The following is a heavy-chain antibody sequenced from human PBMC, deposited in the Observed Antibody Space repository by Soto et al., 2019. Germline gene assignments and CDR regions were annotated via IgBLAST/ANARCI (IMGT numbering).Heavy chain of an antibody. Sequence: QVRLVESGGGVVQPGRSLRLSCTASGFSFSSYAMYWFRQPPGKGLEWVAVISKDGMNKNYADSGKGRVTVSRDNXXXXXXXXXXXXXXXXXXXXXXXXXXXXXXXXXXWFEPWGQGTLVTVSS. J-gene: IGHJ5*02. CDR2: ISKDGMNK. V-gene: IGHV3-30*04. CDR3: XXXXXXXXXXXXWFEP. CDR1: GFSFSSYA.